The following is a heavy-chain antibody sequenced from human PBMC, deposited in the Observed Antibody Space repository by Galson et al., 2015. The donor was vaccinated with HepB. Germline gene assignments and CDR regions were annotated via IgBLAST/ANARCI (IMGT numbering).Heavy chain of an antibody. CDR1: GFTFSSYA. V-gene: IGHV3-30-3*01. J-gene: IGHJ4*02. D-gene: IGHD3/OR15-3a*01. CDR2: ISYDGSNK. Sequence: SLRLSCAASGFTFSSYAMHWVRQAPGKGLEWVAVISYDGSNKYYADSVKGRFTISRDNSKNTLYLQMNSLRAEDTAVYYCARVFDLSPQSPRGGPYYFDYWGQGTLVTVSS. CDR3: ARVFDLSPQSPRGGPYYFDY.